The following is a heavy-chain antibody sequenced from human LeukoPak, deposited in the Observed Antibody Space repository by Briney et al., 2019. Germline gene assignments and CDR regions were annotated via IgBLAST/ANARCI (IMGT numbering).Heavy chain of an antibody. J-gene: IGHJ4*02. CDR3: ARGWGTYYDILTVDY. D-gene: IGHD3-9*01. V-gene: IGHV3-23*01. CDR2: IGGSGDFT. Sequence: GGSLRLSCAASGFTFSTYAMSWVRQAPGKGLEWVSAIGGSGDFTYYAEYVRGRFTISRDNSEKTLYLQMNSLRAEHTAVYYCARGWGTYYDILTVDYWGQGTLVTVSS. CDR1: GFTFSTYA.